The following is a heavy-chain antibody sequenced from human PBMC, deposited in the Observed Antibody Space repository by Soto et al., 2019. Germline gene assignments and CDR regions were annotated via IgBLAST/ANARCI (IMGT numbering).Heavy chain of an antibody. Sequence: VASVKVSCKASGGTFTSYAISWVRQAPGQGLEWMGGIIHIFGTPNYAQKFQARVTITADKSTSTAYMELSSLRSEDTAVYYCARDVTGTTKYFDYWGQGTLVTVSS. V-gene: IGHV1-69*06. CDR1: GGTFTSYA. D-gene: IGHD1-20*01. CDR2: IIHIFGTP. J-gene: IGHJ4*02. CDR3: ARDVTGTTKYFDY.